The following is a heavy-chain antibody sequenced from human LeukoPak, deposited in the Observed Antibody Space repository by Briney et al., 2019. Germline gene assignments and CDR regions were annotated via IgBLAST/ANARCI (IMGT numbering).Heavy chain of an antibody. CDR3: ARDSRTYYDFWSGYSCYMDV. Sequence: ASVKVSCKASGYTFTSYGISWVRQAPGQGLEWLGWISAYNGNTNYAQKLQGGVTMTTDTSTSTAYMELRSLRSDDTAVYYCARDSRTYYDFWSGYSCYMDVWGKGTTVTVSS. D-gene: IGHD3-3*01. CDR1: GYTFTSYG. J-gene: IGHJ6*03. CDR2: ISAYNGNT. V-gene: IGHV1-18*01.